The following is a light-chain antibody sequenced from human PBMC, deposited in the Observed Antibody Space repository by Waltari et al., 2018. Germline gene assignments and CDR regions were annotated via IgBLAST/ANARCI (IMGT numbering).Light chain of an antibody. J-gene: IGKJ4*01. CDR3: QQRRKCPPLT. CDR2: DAS. Sequence: ETVLTQSPSTLSLSPGERATLSCRASEDVSIYLAWYQQKPGQAPRLLIYDASNKHTGIPARFSGSGAGTDFTLTISSLEPEEFALYYGQQRRKCPPLTFGGGTKVE. V-gene: IGKV3-11*01. CDR1: EDVSIY.